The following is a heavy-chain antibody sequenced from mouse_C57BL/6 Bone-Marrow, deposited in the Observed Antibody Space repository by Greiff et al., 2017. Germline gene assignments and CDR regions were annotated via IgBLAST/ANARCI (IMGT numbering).Heavy chain of an antibody. CDR2: IRNKANGYTT. J-gene: IGHJ2*01. CDR1: GFTFTDYY. CDR3: AKYRGFRDY. Sequence: EVMLVESGGGLVQPGGSLSLSCAASGFTFTDYYMSWVRQPPGKALEWLGFIRNKANGYTTEYSASVKGRFTISRANSHSILYLQLNALRAEDSAPYYCAKYRGFRDYRGQGTTLTVSS. V-gene: IGHV7-3*01.